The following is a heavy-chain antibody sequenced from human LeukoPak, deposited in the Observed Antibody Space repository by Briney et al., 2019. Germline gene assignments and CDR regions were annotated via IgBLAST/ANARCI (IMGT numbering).Heavy chain of an antibody. V-gene: IGHV4-38-2*02. CDR2: IYHSGST. J-gene: IGHJ6*03. CDR1: GYSISSGYY. Sequence: PSETLSLTCTVSGYSISSGYYWGWIRQPPGKGLEWIGSIYHSGSTFYNPSLKSRVTISVDTSKNQFSLKLRFVTAADTAVYYCARVRCSGGSCPYYYYYHYMDVWGKGTTVTVSS. CDR3: ARVRCSGGSCPYYYYYHYMDV. D-gene: IGHD2-15*01.